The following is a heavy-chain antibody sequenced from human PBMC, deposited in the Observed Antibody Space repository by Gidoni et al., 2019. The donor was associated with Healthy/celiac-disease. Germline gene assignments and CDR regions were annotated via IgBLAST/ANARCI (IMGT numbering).Heavy chain of an antibody. Sequence: QVQLQESGPGLVKPSGTLSLTCAVSGGSISSSNWWSWVRQPPGKGLEWIGEIYHSGSTNYNPSLKSRVTISVDKSKNQFSLKLSSVTAADTAVYYCARDPLTTVTIRRNYYGMDVWGQGTTVTVSS. CDR2: IYHSGST. D-gene: IGHD4-17*01. CDR3: ARDPLTTVTIRRNYYGMDV. V-gene: IGHV4-4*02. J-gene: IGHJ6*02. CDR1: GGSISSSNW.